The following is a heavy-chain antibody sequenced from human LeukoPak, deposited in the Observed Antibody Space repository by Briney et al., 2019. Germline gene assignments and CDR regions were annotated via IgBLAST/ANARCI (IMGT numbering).Heavy chain of an antibody. CDR1: GFTFSSYG. D-gene: IGHD1-26*01. J-gene: IGHJ4*02. V-gene: IGHV3-33*01. CDR3: ASTMGATRSLDY. Sequence: GGSLRLSCAASGFTFSSYGMHWVRQAPGKGLEWVAVIWYDGSNKYYADFVKGRFTISRDNSKNTLYLQMNSLRAEDTAVYYCASTMGATRSLDYWGQGTLVTVSS. CDR2: IWYDGSNK.